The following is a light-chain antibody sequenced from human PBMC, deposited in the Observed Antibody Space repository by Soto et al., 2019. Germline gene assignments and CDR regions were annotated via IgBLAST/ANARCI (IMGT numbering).Light chain of an antibody. V-gene: IGLV2-8*01. CDR2: EVT. CDR3: SSYAGSNLYV. J-gene: IGLJ1*01. Sequence: QSVLTQPPSASGSPGQSVTISCTGTSSDVGDYSSVSWYQQHPGKAPKLIIYEVTKRPSGVPDRFSGSKSGNTASLTVSGLQAEDEADYYCSSYAGSNLYVFGSGTKLTVL. CDR1: SSDVGDYSS.